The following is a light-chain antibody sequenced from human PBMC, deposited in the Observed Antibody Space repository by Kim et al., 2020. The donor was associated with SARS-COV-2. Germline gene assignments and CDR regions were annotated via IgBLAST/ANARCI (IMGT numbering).Light chain of an antibody. CDR2: QVS. CDR3: MQGTYWPRT. Sequence: QRASISCKSSQSLRYVNGNTYLHWFQHRPGQSPRRLSYQVSNRDSGVPDRFSGSGSGTDFTLKISRVEAEDVGVYYCMQGTYWPRTFGGGTKLEI. J-gene: IGKJ4*01. V-gene: IGKV2-30*01. CDR1: QSLRYVNGNTY.